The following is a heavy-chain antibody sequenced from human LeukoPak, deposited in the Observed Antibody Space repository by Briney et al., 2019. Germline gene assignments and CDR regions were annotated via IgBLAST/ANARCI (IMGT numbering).Heavy chain of an antibody. J-gene: IGHJ5*02. D-gene: IGHD3-22*01. Sequence: GGTLRLSCAASGLTFNNYAITWAPDVPGKALEWGSSNNDGCDRTHYADSVKGRLTNHRDNAKNTLFLQMNSLRAEDTAVYYCAKTWLNVYYDSSGPSGWLDPWGQGTLVIVAS. CDR3: AKTWLNVYYDSSGPSGWLDP. CDR1: GLTFNNYA. V-gene: IGHV3-23*01. CDR2: NNDGCDRT.